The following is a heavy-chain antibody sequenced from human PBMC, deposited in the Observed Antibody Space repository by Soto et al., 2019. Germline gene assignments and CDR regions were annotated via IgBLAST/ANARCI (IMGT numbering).Heavy chain of an antibody. CDR2: MNPNSGNT. CDR3: AIFPWPGYSSSWVY. J-gene: IGHJ4*02. Sequence: ASVKVSCKASGYTFTSYDINWVRQATGQGLEWMGWMNPNSGNTGYVQKFQGRVTMTRNTSISTAYMELSSLRSEDTAVYYCAIFPWPGYSSSWVYWGQGTLVTVSS. CDR1: GYTFTSYD. D-gene: IGHD6-13*01. V-gene: IGHV1-8*01.